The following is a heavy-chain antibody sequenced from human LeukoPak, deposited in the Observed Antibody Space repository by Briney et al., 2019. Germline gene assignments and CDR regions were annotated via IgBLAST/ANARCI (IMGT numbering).Heavy chain of an antibody. CDR2: IKQEGSEK. CDR3: ARSGMAVAATPWD. V-gene: IGHV3-7*05. CDR1: GFTFSTFW. D-gene: IGHD6-19*01. Sequence: PGGSLRLSCAASGFTFSTFWMTWVRQAPGKGLEWVAHIKQEGSEKYYVDSLKGRFTISRDNAKSSLYLQMNSLRAEDTAVYFCARSGMAVAATPWDWGQGTLVTVSS. J-gene: IGHJ4*02.